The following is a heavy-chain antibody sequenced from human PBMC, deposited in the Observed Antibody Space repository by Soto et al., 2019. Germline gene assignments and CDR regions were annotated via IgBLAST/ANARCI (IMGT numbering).Heavy chain of an antibody. CDR3: ARGMRLRGCYFDS. Sequence: QVQLQQWGAGLLQPSETLSLTCAVYGGSFSDYYWTWIRQPPGKGLEWIGEINHGGGTNYNPSLKRRVTISKDTSKNQLSLKLTSVTAADTAIYSCARGMRLRGCYFDSWGQGTLVTVSS. CDR2: INHGGGT. V-gene: IGHV4-34*01. J-gene: IGHJ4*02. CDR1: GGSFSDYY. D-gene: IGHD4-17*01.